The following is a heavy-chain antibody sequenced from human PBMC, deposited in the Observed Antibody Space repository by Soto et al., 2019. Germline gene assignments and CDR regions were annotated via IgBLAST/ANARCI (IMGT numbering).Heavy chain of an antibody. V-gene: IGHV3-74*01. CDR2: IDRDGSNT. J-gene: IGHJ4*01. CDR1: GFTFSTYW. D-gene: IGHD6-19*01. Sequence: GGSLRLSCEASGFTFSTYWFHWVRQTPGKGLEWVSRIDRDGSNTKYADSVKGRFTISRDNAKNTVYLQMNSLRVEDTALYYCAREISGWTLFDSWFNGTLVIVSS. CDR3: AREISGWTLFDS.